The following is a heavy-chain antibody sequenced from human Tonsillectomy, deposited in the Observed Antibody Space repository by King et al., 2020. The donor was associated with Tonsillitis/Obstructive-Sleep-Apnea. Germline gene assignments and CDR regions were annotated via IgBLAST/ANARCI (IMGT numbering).Heavy chain of an antibody. Sequence: VQLVESGGGLVQPGGSLRLSCAASGFTFSRYWMSWVRQAPGKGLEWVANIKQDGSEKYYVDSVKGRFTISRDNAKNSLYLQMNSLRAEDTAVYYCARSTRPSGYCSSTSCYNYYYGMDVWGQGTTVTVSS. CDR3: ARSTRPSGYCSSTSCYNYYYGMDV. D-gene: IGHD2-2*02. CDR2: IKQDGSEK. V-gene: IGHV3-7*03. CDR1: GFTFSRYW. J-gene: IGHJ6*02.